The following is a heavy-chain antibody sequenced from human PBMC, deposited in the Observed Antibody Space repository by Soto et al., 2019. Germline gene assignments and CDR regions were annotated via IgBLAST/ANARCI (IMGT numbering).Heavy chain of an antibody. CDR2: ISGRSAVP. CDR1: GLTLRSYA. Sequence: EGQLLQSGGDLVQPGGSLRLSCAGSGLTLRSYAMTWIRQTPEKGLEWVSTISGRSAVPSYADSVNGRFTVSRDNSKNTLDLQMNSLRPADTAIYYCAKGGSFTGGFDPWGQGTLVTVSA. J-gene: IGHJ5*02. CDR3: AKGGSFTGGFDP. V-gene: IGHV3-23*01. D-gene: IGHD2-15*01.